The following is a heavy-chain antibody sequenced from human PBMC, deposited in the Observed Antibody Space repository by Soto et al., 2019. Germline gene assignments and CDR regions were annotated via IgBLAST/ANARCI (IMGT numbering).Heavy chain of an antibody. CDR3: AIPPSSHYGMDV. J-gene: IGHJ6*02. CDR2: IYYSGST. CDR1: GGSISSSSYY. Sequence: SETLSLTCTVSGGSISSSSYYWGWIRQPPGKGLEWIGSIYYSGSTYYNPSLKSRVTISVDTSKNQFSLKLISVSAADTAVYYCAIPPSSHYGMDVWGQGTTVTVSS. D-gene: IGHD6-6*01. V-gene: IGHV4-39*01.